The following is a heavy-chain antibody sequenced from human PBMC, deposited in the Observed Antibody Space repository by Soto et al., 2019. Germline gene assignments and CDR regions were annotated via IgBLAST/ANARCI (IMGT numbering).Heavy chain of an antibody. D-gene: IGHD3-3*01. CDR3: ARGAGVLRFLEWSPFGAHGFDP. J-gene: IGHJ5*02. Sequence: QVQLVQSGAEVKKPGASVKVSCKASGYTFTSYVINWVRQATGQGLEWMGWMNPNSGNTGYAQKFQGRVTMTRNTSISTAYMELSSLRSEDTAVYYCARGAGVLRFLEWSPFGAHGFDPWGQGTLVTVSS. CDR2: MNPNSGNT. V-gene: IGHV1-8*01. CDR1: GYTFTSYV.